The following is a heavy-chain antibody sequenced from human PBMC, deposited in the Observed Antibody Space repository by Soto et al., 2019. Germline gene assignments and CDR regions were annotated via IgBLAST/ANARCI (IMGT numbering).Heavy chain of an antibody. CDR1: GGSISSSSYY. D-gene: IGHD6-19*01. Sequence: PSETLSLTCTVSGGSISSSSYYWGWIRQPPGKGLEWIGSIYYSGSTYYNPSLKSRVTISVDTSKNQFSLKLSSVTAADTAVYYCARHVIWQLAVAGLPFDYWGQGTLVTVSS. CDR3: ARHVIWQLAVAGLPFDY. V-gene: IGHV4-39*01. J-gene: IGHJ4*02. CDR2: IYYSGST.